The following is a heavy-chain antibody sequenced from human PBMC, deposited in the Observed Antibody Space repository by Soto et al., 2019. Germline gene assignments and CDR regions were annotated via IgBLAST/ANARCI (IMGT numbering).Heavy chain of an antibody. D-gene: IGHD3-10*01. Sequence: ASVKVSCKSSGFTFTSYAIHWLRQAPGQRPQWMGWINGGSGNTKYSQDFQGRVTFTMDTFATTAYLELSCLRSEDTAVYYCARVPPWGNSAGDYYIQHYDSWGQGTPVTVSS. CDR3: ARVPPWGNSAGDYYIQHYDS. J-gene: IGHJ4*02. V-gene: IGHV1-3*01. CDR1: GFTFTSYA. CDR2: INGGSGNT.